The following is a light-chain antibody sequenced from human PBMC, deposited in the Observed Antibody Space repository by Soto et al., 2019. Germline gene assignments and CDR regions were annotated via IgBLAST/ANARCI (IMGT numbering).Light chain of an antibody. Sequence: DIQMTQSPATLSASVGDIVTITCLSIQSFTSGLAWYQQKPGKAPKLLIFQTSTLQWGVPSRFSGSGFGTEFTLTISSLQPDDFATYFCQQYNTDSRAWAFGQGTKVDIK. CDR1: QSFTSG. CDR3: QQYNTDSRAWA. J-gene: IGKJ1*01. V-gene: IGKV1-5*03. CDR2: QTS.